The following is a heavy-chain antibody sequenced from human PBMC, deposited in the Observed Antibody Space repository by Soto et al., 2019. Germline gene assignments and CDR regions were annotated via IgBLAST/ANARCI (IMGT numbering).Heavy chain of an antibody. CDR3: ARDPGTAMAHFDY. CDR1: GFTFSSYA. Sequence: GGSLRLSCAASGFTFSSYAMHWVRQAPGKGLEWVAVISYDGSNKYYADSVKGRFTISGDNSKNTLYLQMNSLRAEDTAVYYCARDPGTAMAHFDYWGQGTLVTVSS. V-gene: IGHV3-30-3*01. J-gene: IGHJ4*02. CDR2: ISYDGSNK. D-gene: IGHD5-18*01.